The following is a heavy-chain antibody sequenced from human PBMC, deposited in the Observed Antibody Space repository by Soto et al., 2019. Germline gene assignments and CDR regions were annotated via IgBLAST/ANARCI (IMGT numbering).Heavy chain of an antibody. V-gene: IGHV1-46*01. Sequence: ASVKVSCKASGYTFTSSYMHWVRQAPGQALERMGIINPSGGSTSYAQKFQGRVTMTRDTSTSTVYMELSSLRAEDTAVYYCARDTGVLPFLEWSLAQQYGMDVCGQGTTVTVS. CDR2: INPSGGST. CDR1: GYTFTSSY. D-gene: IGHD3-3*01. J-gene: IGHJ6*02. CDR3: ARDTGVLPFLEWSLAQQYGMDV.